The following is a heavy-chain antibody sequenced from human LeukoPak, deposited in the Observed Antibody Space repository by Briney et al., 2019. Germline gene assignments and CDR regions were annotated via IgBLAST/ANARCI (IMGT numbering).Heavy chain of an antibody. CDR2: IYYSGST. CDR3: ARDSLGYCSSTSCYYYGMDV. CDR1: GGSISSYY. Sequence: PSETLSLTCTVSGGSISSYYWSWIRQPPGKGLEWIGYIYYSGSTNYNPSLKSRVTISVDTSKNQFSLKLSSVTAADTAVYYCARDSLGYCSSTSCYYYGMDVWGQGTTVTVSS. V-gene: IGHV4-59*01. D-gene: IGHD2-2*01. J-gene: IGHJ6*02.